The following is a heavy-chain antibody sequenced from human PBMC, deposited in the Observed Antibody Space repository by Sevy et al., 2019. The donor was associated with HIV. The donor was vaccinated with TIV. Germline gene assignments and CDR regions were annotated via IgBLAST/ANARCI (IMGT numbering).Heavy chain of an antibody. J-gene: IGHJ6*02. Sequence: SETLSLSCSVSGGSITDYYWNWIRQSPDKGLEWIGHFHHYGSPKYNPSLKSRVTISADTSKNQFYLRLTSVTPADTAVYYCARDTSGYSNTWYSYYNFYGVGVWGHGTTVTVSS. V-gene: IGHV4-59*13. CDR2: FHHYGSP. CDR1: GGSITDYY. D-gene: IGHD5-12*01. CDR3: ARDTSGYSNTWYSYYNFYGVGV.